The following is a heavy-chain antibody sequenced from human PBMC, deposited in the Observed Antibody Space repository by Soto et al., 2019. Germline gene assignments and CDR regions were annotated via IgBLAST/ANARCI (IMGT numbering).Heavy chain of an antibody. J-gene: IGHJ6*02. CDR3: TSYVAARPWGYYYYYYGMDV. V-gene: IGHV3-73*01. D-gene: IGHD6-6*01. Sequence: GGSLRLSCAASGFTFSGSAMHWVRQASGKGLEWVGRIRSKANSYATAYAASVKGRFTISRDDSKNTAYLQMNSLKTEDTAVYYCTSYVAARPWGYYYYYYGMDVWGQGTTVTVSS. CDR2: IRSKANSYAT. CDR1: GFTFSGSA.